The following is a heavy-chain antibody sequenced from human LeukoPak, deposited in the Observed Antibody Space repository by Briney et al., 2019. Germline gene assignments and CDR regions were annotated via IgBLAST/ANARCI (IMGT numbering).Heavy chain of an antibody. J-gene: IGHJ4*02. CDR1: GGSISSSSYY. V-gene: IGHV4-39*01. CDR3: ARQKERTTIFGVVIPYYFDY. CDR2: IYYSGST. D-gene: IGHD3-3*01. Sequence: SETLSLTCTVSGGSISSSSYYWGWIRQPPGKGLEWIGSIYYSGSTYYNPSLKSRVTISVDTSKNQFSLKLSSVTAADTAVYYCARQKERTTIFGVVIPYYFDYWGQGTLVTVSS.